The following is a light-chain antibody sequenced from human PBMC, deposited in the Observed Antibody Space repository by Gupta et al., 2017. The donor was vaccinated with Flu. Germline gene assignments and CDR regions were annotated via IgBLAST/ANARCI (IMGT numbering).Light chain of an antibody. V-gene: IGLV6-57*01. J-gene: IGLJ2*01. Sequence: NFMLPHPHSLSASPGTTVTISCTRSSGSIATNYVQWYQQLPGSSPTTVIYEDDQRLSGVPDRFSGYIDSSSNSASLTIDGLKTEDEADYYCKSYDRINRVVIFGGGTKLTVL. CDR2: EDD. CDR1: SGSIATNY. CDR3: KSYDRINRVVI.